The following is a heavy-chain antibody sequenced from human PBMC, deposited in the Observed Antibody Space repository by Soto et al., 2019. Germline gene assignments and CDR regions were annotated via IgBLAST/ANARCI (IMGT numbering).Heavy chain of an antibody. J-gene: IGHJ4*02. CDR2: ISAYNGNT. V-gene: IGHV1-18*01. Sequence: ASVKVSCKASGYTFTSYGISWVRQAPGQGLEWMGWISAYNGNTNYAQKLQGRVTMTTDTSTSTAYMELRSLRSDDTSVYYCARGNCSSTSCYGGYWGQGTLVTVSS. CDR3: ARGNCSSTSCYGGY. D-gene: IGHD2-2*01. CDR1: GYTFTSYG.